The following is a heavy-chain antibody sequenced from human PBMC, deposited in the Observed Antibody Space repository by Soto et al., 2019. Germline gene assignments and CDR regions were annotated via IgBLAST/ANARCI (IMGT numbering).Heavy chain of an antibody. D-gene: IGHD3-22*01. Sequence: QVQLQESGPGLVKPSQTLSLTCTVSGGSISSGGYYWSWIRQHPGKGLEWIGYIYYSGSTYYNPSLKSRVTISVDTSKNQFSLKLSSVTAADTAVYYCARGTIVVVNDAFDIWGQGTMVTVSS. CDR2: IYYSGST. CDR3: ARGTIVVVNDAFDI. V-gene: IGHV4-31*03. J-gene: IGHJ3*02. CDR1: GGSISSGGYY.